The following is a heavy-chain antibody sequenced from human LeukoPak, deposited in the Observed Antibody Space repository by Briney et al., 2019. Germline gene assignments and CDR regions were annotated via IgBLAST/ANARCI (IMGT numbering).Heavy chain of an antibody. CDR3: ARGPPVGYYYGMDV. V-gene: IGHV3-23*01. D-gene: IGHD4-23*01. CDR2: ISGSGGST. Sequence: GGSLRLSCAASGFTFSSYAMSWVRQAPGKGLEWVSAISGSGGSTYYADSVKGRFTISRDNSKNTLYLQMNSLRAEDTAVYYCARGPPVGYYYGMDVWGQGTTVTVSS. CDR1: GFTFSSYA. J-gene: IGHJ6*02.